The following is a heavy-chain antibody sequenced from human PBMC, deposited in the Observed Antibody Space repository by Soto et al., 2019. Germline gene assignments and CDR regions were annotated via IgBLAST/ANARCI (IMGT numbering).Heavy chain of an antibody. J-gene: IGHJ4*02. CDR2: ISNSETT. CDR1: GVSVTGGNFF. Sequence: PSETLSLTCTVSGVSVTGGNFFWCWIRQPPGKPLEWLGCISNSETTNSNPSLKSRVTLSLDTSRNQFSLKLNSVTAADTAVYFCARGDLHLGEFSLGQFDSWGQGTLVTVSS. V-gene: IGHV4-61*01. CDR3: ARGDLHLGEFSLGQFDS. D-gene: IGHD3-16*02.